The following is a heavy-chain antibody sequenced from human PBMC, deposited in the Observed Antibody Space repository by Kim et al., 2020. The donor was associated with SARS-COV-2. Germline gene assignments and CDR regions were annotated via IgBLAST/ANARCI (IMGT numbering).Heavy chain of an antibody. CDR3: ATDRVVPAATVLYRVENWFDP. CDR2: FDPEDGET. V-gene: IGHV1-24*01. CDR1: GYTLTELS. D-gene: IGHD2-2*01. J-gene: IGHJ5*02. Sequence: ASVKVSCKVSGYTLTELSMHWVRQAPGKGLEWMGGFDPEDGETIYAQKFQGRVTMTEDTSTDTAYMELSSLRSEDTAVYYCATDRVVPAATVLYRVENWFDPWGQGTLVTVSS.